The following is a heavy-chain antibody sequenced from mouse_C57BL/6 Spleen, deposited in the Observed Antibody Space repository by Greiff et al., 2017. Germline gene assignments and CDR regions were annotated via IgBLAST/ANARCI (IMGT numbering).Heavy chain of an antibody. CDR1: GYTFTSYW. J-gene: IGHJ2*01. D-gene: IGHD1-1*01. Sequence: QVQLQQSGAELVKPGASVKLSCKASGYTFTSYWMHWVKLRPGQGLEWIGMIHPNSGSTNYNEKFKSKATLTVDKSSSTAYMQLSSLTSEDSAVYYCARSFYYGSSSYYFDYWGQGTTLTVSS. CDR2: IHPNSGST. V-gene: IGHV1-64*01. CDR3: ARSFYYGSSSYYFDY.